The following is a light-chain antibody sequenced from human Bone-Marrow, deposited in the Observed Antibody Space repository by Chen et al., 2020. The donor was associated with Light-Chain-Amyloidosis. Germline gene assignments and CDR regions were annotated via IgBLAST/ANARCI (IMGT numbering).Light chain of an antibody. V-gene: IGLV2-14*01. Sequence: QSALTHPASVSGSPGQSITISCTGTSSDVGGDNHVSWYQQHPDKAPKLMIYEVTNRPSWVPDRFSGSKSDNTASLTISGLQTEDEAEYFCSSYDITNTLVFGSGTRVTVL. J-gene: IGLJ1*01. CDR1: SSDVGGDNH. CDR3: SSYDITNTLV. CDR2: EVT.